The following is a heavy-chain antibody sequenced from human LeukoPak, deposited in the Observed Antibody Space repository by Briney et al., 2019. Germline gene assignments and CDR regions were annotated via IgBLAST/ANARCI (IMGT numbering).Heavy chain of an antibody. CDR1: GFTFSSYW. V-gene: IGHV3-7*01. D-gene: IGHD6-19*01. CDR2: IKQDGSEK. Sequence: GGSLRLSCAASGFTFSSYWRSWVRQAPGKGLEWVANIKQDGSEKYYVDSVKGRFTISRDNAKNSLYLQMNSLRAEDTAVYYCASLEGQSLVRPRPPFDYWGQGTLVTVSS. J-gene: IGHJ4*02. CDR3: ASLEGQSLVRPRPPFDY.